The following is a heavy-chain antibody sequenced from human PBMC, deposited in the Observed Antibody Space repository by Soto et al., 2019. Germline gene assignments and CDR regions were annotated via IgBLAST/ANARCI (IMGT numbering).Heavy chain of an antibody. Sequence: EVQLVESGGGSVQSGGSLRLSCAASGFSFRDYDMHWVRQPTGKGLEWVSGLGAADDPYYLGSVKGRFSVSRDNAQNSLYLQMNNLRVDDTAVYYCARAYLGRLPRRADYWGQGTLVTLSS. CDR3: ARAYLGRLPRRADY. CDR1: GFSFRDYD. V-gene: IGHV3-13*05. D-gene: IGHD1-26*01. J-gene: IGHJ4*02. CDR2: LGAADDP.